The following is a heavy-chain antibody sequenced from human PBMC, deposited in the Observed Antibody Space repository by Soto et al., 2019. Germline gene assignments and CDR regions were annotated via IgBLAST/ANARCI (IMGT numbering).Heavy chain of an antibody. CDR3: SRHGEAAGTLSRFDP. Sequence: EVQLVQSGAEVKKPGESLKISCKGSGYSFTSYWIGWVRQMPGKGLEWMGIIYPGDSDTRYSPSLQGQVTISADKSISTDYLPWTSLKASDTAMYYCSRHGEAAGTLSRFDPWGQGTLVTVSS. D-gene: IGHD6-13*01. V-gene: IGHV5-51*01. CDR1: GYSFTSYW. J-gene: IGHJ5*02. CDR2: IYPGDSDT.